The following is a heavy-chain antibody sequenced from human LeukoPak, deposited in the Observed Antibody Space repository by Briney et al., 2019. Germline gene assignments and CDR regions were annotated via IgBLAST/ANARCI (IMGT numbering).Heavy chain of an antibody. J-gene: IGHJ3*02. CDR3: ARDNGSGWYGAFDI. V-gene: IGHV4-39*07. CDR2: IYYSGST. D-gene: IGHD6-19*01. Sequence: SETLSLTCTVSGGSISSYYWGWIRQPPGKGLEWIGSIYYSGSTYYNPSLKSRVTISVDTSKNQFSLKLSSVTAADTAVYYCARDNGSGWYGAFDIWGQGTMVTVSS. CDR1: GGSISSYY.